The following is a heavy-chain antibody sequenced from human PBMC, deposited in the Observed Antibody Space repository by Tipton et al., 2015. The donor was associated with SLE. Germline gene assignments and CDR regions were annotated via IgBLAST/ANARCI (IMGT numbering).Heavy chain of an antibody. V-gene: IGHV4-31*03. CDR2: IYYSGST. Sequence: TLSLTCTVSGGSISSGGYYWSWIRQHPGKGLEWIGYIYYSGSTYYNPSLKSRVTISVDTSTNQFSLKLNSMTAADTAVYYCARYGPGVTHFDYWGQGTLVTVSS. D-gene: IGHD2-21*02. CDR1: GGSISSGGYY. CDR3: ARYGPGVTHFDY. J-gene: IGHJ4*02.